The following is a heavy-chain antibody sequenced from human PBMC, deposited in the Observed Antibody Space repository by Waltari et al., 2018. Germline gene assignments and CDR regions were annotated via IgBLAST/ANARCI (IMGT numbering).Heavy chain of an antibody. CDR3: AREGIAAGTTYLWFDP. CDR1: GYTFTGYY. CDR2: INPNSGGT. V-gene: IGHV1-2*02. D-gene: IGHD6-13*01. J-gene: IGHJ5*02. Sequence: QVQLVQSGAEVKKPGASVKVSCKASGYTFTGYYMHLVRQAPGQGLEWMGWINPNSGGTNYAQKFQGRVTMTRDTSISTAYMELSRLRSDDTAVYYCAREGIAAGTTYLWFDPWGQGTLVTVSS.